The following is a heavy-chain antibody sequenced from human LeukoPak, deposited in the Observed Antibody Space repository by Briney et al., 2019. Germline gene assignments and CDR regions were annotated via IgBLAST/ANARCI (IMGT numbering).Heavy chain of an antibody. V-gene: IGHV3-21*04. J-gene: IGHJ6*03. Sequence: PGGSLRLSCAASRFTFSSYSMNWVRQAPGKGLEWVSSISSSSSYIYYADSVKGRFTISRDNAKNSLYLQMSSLRAEDTAVYYCARESRGYDSLTYYYFYIDVWGKGTTVTISS. CDR1: RFTFSSYS. CDR3: ARESRGYDSLTYYYFYIDV. D-gene: IGHD3-9*01. CDR2: ISSSSSYI.